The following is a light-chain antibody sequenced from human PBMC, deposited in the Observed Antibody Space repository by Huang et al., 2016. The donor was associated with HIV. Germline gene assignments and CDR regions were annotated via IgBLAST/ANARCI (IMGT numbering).Light chain of an antibody. CDR1: QNINTH. CDR3: QQRVNGLT. CDR2: DAS. J-gene: IGKJ4*01. Sequence: EIVLTQSPATLSFFPGQRVSLSCRASQNINTHLVWYQQRPGQPPRLLIYDASSRVPGVAARFSGSGSGTYFTLTISSLESEDFATYYCQQRVNGLTCGGGTKV. V-gene: IGKV3-11*01.